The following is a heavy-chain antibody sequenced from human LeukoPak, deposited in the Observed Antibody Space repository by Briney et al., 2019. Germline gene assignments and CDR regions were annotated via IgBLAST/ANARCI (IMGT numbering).Heavy chain of an antibody. Sequence: PGGSLRLSCAASGFTFSNYWMLWLRQAPGMGLVWVSRIKSDGTETTYADSVKGRCTISRDTAKSTLYLQMNSLRAEDTAVYYCLYHDSGVTSPLESYWGQGILVTVST. J-gene: IGHJ4*02. CDR1: GFTFSNYW. CDR3: LYHDSGVTSPLESY. CDR2: IKSDGTET. D-gene: IGHD3-22*01. V-gene: IGHV3-74*01.